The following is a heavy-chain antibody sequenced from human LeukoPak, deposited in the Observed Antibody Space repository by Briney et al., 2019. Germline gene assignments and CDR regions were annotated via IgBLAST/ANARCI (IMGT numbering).Heavy chain of an antibody. CDR3: ARTYLQPGIAVAGTWFDP. V-gene: IGHV4-39*07. J-gene: IGHJ5*02. D-gene: IGHD6-19*01. Sequence: SETLSLTCTVSGGSISSSSYYWGWIRQPPGKGLEWIGSIYYSGSTYYNPSLKSRVTISVDTSKNQFSLKLSSVTAADTAVYYCARTYLQPGIAVAGTWFDPWGQGTLVTVSS. CDR2: IYYSGST. CDR1: GGSISSSSYY.